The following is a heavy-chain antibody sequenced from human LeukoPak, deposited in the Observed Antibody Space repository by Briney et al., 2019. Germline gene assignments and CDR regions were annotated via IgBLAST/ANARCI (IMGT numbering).Heavy chain of an antibody. CDR2: INPNSGDT. D-gene: IGHD2-2*01. CDR3: ARDYCSSTSCLFDY. Sequence: GASVKVSCKVSGYTLTELSMHWVRQAPGKGLEWMGRINPNSGDTNYAQKFQGRVTMTRDTSISTAYMELSRLRSDDTAVYYCARDYCSSTSCLFDYWGQGTLVTVSS. CDR1: GYTLTELS. J-gene: IGHJ4*02. V-gene: IGHV1-2*06.